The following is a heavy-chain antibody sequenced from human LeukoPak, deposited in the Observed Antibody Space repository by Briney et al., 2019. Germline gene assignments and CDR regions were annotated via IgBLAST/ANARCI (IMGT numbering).Heavy chain of an antibody. D-gene: IGHD6-6*01. CDR1: GGSISSYY. V-gene: IGHV4-59*12. Sequence: PSETLSLTCTVSGGSISSYYWSWIRQPPGKGLEWIGTISYSGTTYYSPSLKSRVIISLDTSKNQFSLKLSSVTAADTAIYYCARDFSSSSTVYYYYYMDVWGKGTTVTVSS. CDR2: ISYSGTT. J-gene: IGHJ6*03. CDR3: ARDFSSSSTVYYYYYMDV.